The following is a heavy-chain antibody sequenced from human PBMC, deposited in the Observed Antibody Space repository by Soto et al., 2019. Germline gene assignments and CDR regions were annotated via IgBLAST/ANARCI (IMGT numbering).Heavy chain of an antibody. J-gene: IGHJ4*02. CDR2: INSDGSSS. D-gene: IGHD5-18*01. CDR3: ARDGGYSYGYMVQNY. V-gene: IGHV3-74*01. Sequence: WGSLRLSCAASGFTFSNYWMHWVRQTPGKGLVWVSHINSDGSSSTYAESVKGRFTISRDNAKNTLYLQMNNLRAEDTAIYYCARDGGYSYGYMVQNYWGQGTLVTVSS. CDR1: GFTFSNYW.